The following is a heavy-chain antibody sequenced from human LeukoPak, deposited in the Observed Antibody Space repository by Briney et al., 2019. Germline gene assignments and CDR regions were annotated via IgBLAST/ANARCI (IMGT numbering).Heavy chain of an antibody. CDR3: ARNSGSSYYYYMDV. J-gene: IGHJ6*03. CDR2: ISSSSSYI. V-gene: IGHV3-21*01. CDR1: GFTFSSYS. Sequence: GGSLRLSCAASGFTFSSYSMNWVRQAPGKGLEWVSSISSSSSYIYYADSVKGRFTISRDNAKNSLYLQMNSLRAEDTAVYYCARNSGSSYYYYMDVWGKGTTVTVSS. D-gene: IGHD1-26*01.